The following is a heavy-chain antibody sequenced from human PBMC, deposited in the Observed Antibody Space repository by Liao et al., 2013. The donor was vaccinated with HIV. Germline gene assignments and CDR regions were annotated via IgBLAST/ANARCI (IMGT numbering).Heavy chain of an antibody. Sequence: QVQLQESGPGLVKPSQTLSLACTVSGDSISSGSNYWSWIRQPAGRGLEWIGRISGTGITNYSPSLESRVTISVDTSKNKFSLKLTFVTAADTAVYYCARAPIGYTYGLRDAFDIWGQGTMVTVSS. V-gene: IGHV4-61*02. CDR3: ARAPIGYTYGLRDAFDI. J-gene: IGHJ3*02. CDR1: GDSISSGSNY. CDR2: ISGTGIT. D-gene: IGHD5-18*01.